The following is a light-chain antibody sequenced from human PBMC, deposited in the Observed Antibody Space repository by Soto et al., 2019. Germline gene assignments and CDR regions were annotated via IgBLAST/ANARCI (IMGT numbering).Light chain of an antibody. CDR3: QQYYDLPPIP. J-gene: IGKJ5*01. CDR2: GAS. Sequence: EIVMTQSPATLSVSPGERATLSCRASQSVSSNLAWYQQKPGQAPRLLIYGASTRATGIPARFSGSGSGTEFNLTISSLQSEDFAVYYCQQYYDLPPIPCGQGTRLELK. V-gene: IGKV3-15*01. CDR1: QSVSSN.